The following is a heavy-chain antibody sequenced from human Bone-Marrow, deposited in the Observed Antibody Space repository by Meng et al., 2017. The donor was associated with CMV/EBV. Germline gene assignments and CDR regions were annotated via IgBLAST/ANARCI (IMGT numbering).Heavy chain of an antibody. J-gene: IGHJ6*02. Sequence: ASVKVSCKASGYTFTSYYMHWVRQAPGQGLEWMGIINPSGGSTSYAQKFQGRVTMTRDTSTSTVYMELSSLRSEDTAVYYCARGGYCSSTSCSDYYYYYGMDVWGQGTTVTVSS. D-gene: IGHD2-2*01. CDR2: INPSGGST. CDR1: GYTFTSYY. CDR3: ARGGYCSSTSCSDYYYYYGMDV. V-gene: IGHV1-46*01.